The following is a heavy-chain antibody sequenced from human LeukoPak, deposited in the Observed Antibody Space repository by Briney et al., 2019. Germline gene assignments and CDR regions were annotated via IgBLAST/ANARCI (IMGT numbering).Heavy chain of an antibody. CDR3: ARGYGGNSVHFDY. Sequence: GASVKASCKDCGYTFTSYVFSWLRPAPGQGLAWMGWISAYNGNTNYAQKLQGRVTMTSYTSTITAYMERRPSMSVDEAVYYCARGYGGNSVHFDYWGQGTLVTVSS. CDR1: GYTFTSYV. V-gene: IGHV1-18*01. J-gene: IGHJ4*02. D-gene: IGHD4-23*01. CDR2: ISAYNGNT.